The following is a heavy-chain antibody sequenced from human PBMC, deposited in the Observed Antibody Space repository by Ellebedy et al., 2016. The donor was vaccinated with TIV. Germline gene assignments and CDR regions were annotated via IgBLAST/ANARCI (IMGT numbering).Heavy chain of an antibody. V-gene: IGHV3-9*01. CDR1: GFTFDDYA. Sequence: GGSLRLSXAASGFTFDDYAMHWVRQAPGKGLEWVSGISWNSGSIGYADSVKGRFTISRDNAKNSLYLQMNSLRAEDTAVYYCARDRDYYYYYGMDVWGQGTTVTVSS. CDR2: ISWNSGSI. CDR3: ARDRDYYYYYGMDV. J-gene: IGHJ6*02.